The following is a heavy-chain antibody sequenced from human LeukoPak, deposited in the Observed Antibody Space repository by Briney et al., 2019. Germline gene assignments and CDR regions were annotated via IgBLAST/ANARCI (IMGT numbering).Heavy chain of an antibody. J-gene: IGHJ6*03. CDR1: GGTFSSYA. V-gene: IGHV1-69*05. D-gene: IGHD3-22*01. CDR3: ASLRYDSSGYKIPNYYYYYMDV. CDR2: IIPIFGTA. Sequence: GASVKVSCKASGGTFSSYAISWVRRAPGQGLEWMGGIIPIFGTANYAQKSQGRVTITTDESTSTAYMELSSLRSEDTAVYYCASLRYDSSGYKIPNYYYYYMDVWGKGTTVTASS.